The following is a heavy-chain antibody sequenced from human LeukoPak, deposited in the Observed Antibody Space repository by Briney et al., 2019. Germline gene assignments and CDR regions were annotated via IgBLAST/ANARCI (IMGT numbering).Heavy chain of an antibody. J-gene: IGHJ3*02. CDR3: ARAGPYCGGDCYPYAFDI. V-gene: IGHV3-21*01. CDR1: GFTFSSYA. D-gene: IGHD2-21*02. Sequence: GGSLRLSCTASGFTFSSYAMNWVRQAPGKGLEWVSGIGAGGTFTYYADSVKGRFTISRDNAKNSLYLQMSSLRAEDTALYYCARAGPYCGGDCYPYAFDIWGQGTMVTVSS. CDR2: IGAGGTFT.